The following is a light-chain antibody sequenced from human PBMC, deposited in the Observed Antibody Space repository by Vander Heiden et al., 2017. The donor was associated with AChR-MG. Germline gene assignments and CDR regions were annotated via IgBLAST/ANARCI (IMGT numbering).Light chain of an antibody. Sequence: DIQMTQAPSTLSASMGDRVPLTCRASQSMSSWLAWYQQKPGKAPKLLFYEASSLQSGVPSRFSGSGAGTEFTLTISSLQSDDLATYYSQQYKIYSTWTFGQGTKVEIK. J-gene: IGKJ1*01. CDR3: QQYKIYSTWT. CDR1: QSMSSW. CDR2: EAS. V-gene: IGKV1-5*03.